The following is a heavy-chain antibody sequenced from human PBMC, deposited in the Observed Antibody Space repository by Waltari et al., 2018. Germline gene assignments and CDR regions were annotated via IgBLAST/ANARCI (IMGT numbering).Heavy chain of an antibody. J-gene: IGHJ6*02. CDR3: ARLSSIAAHRPGSNYYYYGMDV. CDR2: IIPIFGTA. CDR1: GGTFSSYA. V-gene: IGHV1-69*01. D-gene: IGHD6-6*01. Sequence: QVQLVQSGAEVKKPGSSVKVSCKASGGTFSSYAISWVRQAPGPGLEWMGGIIPIFGTANYAQKFQGRVTITADESTSTAYMELSSLRSEDTAVYYCARLSSIAAHRPGSNYYYYGMDVWGQGTTVTVSS.